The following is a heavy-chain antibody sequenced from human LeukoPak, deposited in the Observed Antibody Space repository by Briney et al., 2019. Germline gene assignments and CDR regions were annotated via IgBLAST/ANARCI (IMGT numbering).Heavy chain of an antibody. V-gene: IGHV3-74*01. CDR1: GFTFSKYW. CDR3: LTIVETTFDAFDI. Sequence: GGSLRLSCAASGFTFSKYWLHWLRQAPGKGLVWVSRINLDDKSASYADSVKGRFTIARDDARKTLYLQMNSLRAEDTAVYYCLTIVETTFDAFDIWGQGTMVTVSS. CDR2: INLDDKSA. D-gene: IGHD2/OR15-2a*01. J-gene: IGHJ3*02.